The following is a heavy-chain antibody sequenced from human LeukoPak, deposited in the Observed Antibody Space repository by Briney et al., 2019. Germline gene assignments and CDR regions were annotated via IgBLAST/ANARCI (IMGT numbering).Heavy chain of an antibody. Sequence: ASVKVSCKASGGTFSSYAISWVRQAPGQGLEWMGGIIPIFGTANYAQKFQGRVTITADESTSTAYMELSSLRSEDTAVYYCARVDYYDSSGYSSDGYWGQGTLVTVSS. CDR1: GGTFSSYA. J-gene: IGHJ4*02. V-gene: IGHV1-69*13. CDR2: IIPIFGTA. D-gene: IGHD3-22*01. CDR3: ARVDYYDSSGYSSDGY.